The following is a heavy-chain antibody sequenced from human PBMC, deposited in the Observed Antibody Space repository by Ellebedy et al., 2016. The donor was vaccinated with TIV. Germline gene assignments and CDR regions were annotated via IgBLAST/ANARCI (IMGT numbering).Heavy chain of an antibody. CDR3: AREAISYATSGYYFDY. CDR2: IKQDGGEK. V-gene: IGHV3-7*01. Sequence: PGGSLRLSCAASGFTFSNYWMSWVRQAPGKGLEWVANIKQDGGEKNYVDSVKGRFTISRDNAKNSLYLQMNSLRAEDTAVYYCAREAISYATSGYYFDYWGQGTLVAVSS. J-gene: IGHJ4*02. D-gene: IGHD3-22*01. CDR1: GFTFSNYW.